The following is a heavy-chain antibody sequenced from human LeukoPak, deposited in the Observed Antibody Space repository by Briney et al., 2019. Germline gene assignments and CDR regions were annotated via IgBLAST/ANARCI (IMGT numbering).Heavy chain of an antibody. CDR3: ARDPHYYDSSALGGAFDI. D-gene: IGHD3-22*01. Sequence: PGGSLRLSCAASGFTFSSYSMNWVRQAPGKGLEWVSSISSNSRYTYYADSVKGRFTISRDNAKNSLYLQMNSLRAEDTAVYYCARDPHYYDSSALGGAFDIWGQGTMVTVSS. V-gene: IGHV3-21*01. CDR1: GFTFSSYS. CDR2: ISSNSRYT. J-gene: IGHJ3*02.